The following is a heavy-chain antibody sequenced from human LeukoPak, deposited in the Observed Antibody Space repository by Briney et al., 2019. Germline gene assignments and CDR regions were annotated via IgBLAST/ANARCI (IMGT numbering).Heavy chain of an antibody. J-gene: IGHJ4*02. CDR1: GGSFSGYY. CDR3: AGGPPSNPRN. D-gene: IGHD4-4*01. V-gene: IGHV4-34*01. Sequence: SETLSLTCAVYGGSFSGYYWSWIRQPPGKGLEWIGEINHSGSTNYNPSLKSRVTISVDTSKNQFSLKLSSVTAADTAVYYCAGGPPSNPRNWGQGTLVTVSS. CDR2: INHSGST.